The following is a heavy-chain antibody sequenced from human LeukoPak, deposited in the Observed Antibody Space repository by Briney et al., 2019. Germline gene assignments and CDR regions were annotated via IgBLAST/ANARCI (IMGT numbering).Heavy chain of an antibody. D-gene: IGHD3-3*01. CDR3: ARDAGGEDFWSGYYTGYFDY. J-gene: IGHJ4*02. Sequence: GGSLRLSFAASGFTFSSYEMNWVRQAPGKGLEWVSYISSSGSTIYYADSMKGRFTISRDNAKNSLYLQMNSLRAEDTAVYYCARDAGGEDFWSGYYTGYFDYWGQGTLVTASS. CDR1: GFTFSSYE. V-gene: IGHV3-48*03. CDR2: ISSSGSTI.